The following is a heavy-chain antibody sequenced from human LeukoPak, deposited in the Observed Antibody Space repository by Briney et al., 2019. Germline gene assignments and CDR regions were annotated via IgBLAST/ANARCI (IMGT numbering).Heavy chain of an antibody. D-gene: IGHD2-2*01. CDR1: GGSFSGYY. CDR3: ARGVGHCSSTSCELFDY. CDR2: IYTSGST. Sequence: SETLSLTCAVYGGSFSGYYWSWIRQPAGKGLEWIGRIYTSGSTNYNPSLKSRVTMSVDTSKNQFSLKLSSVTAADTAVYYCARGVGHCSSTSCELFDYWGQGTLVTVSS. J-gene: IGHJ4*02. V-gene: IGHV4-59*10.